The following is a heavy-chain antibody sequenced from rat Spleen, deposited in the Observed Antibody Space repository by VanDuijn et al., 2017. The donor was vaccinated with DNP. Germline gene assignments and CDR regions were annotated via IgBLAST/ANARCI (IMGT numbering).Heavy chain of an antibody. CDR3: ARWRIGPHYFDY. D-gene: IGHD1-11*01. V-gene: IGHV3-1*01. J-gene: IGHJ1*01. CDR2: ISYSGRT. Sequence: EVQLQESGPGLVKPSQSLSLICSVTGYSISTSYWGWIRKFPGNKLEWIGHISYSGRTTYNPSLKSRISISRDTSKNQFFLQLNSVSNDDTATYYCARWRIGPHYFDYWGPGTMVTVSS. CDR1: GYSISTSY.